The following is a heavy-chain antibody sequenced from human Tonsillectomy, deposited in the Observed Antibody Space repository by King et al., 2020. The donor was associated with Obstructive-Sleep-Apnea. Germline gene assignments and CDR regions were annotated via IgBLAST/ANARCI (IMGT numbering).Heavy chain of an antibody. CDR1: GFTFTYYS. V-gene: IGHV3-48*04. CDR2: ISSSSDTI. D-gene: IGHD3/OR15-3a*01. J-gene: IGHJ4*02. Sequence: VQLVESGGGLVQPGGSLRLSCAASGFTFTYYSMNWVRQAPGKGLEWVSYISSSSDTIYYADSVKGRFTISRDNAKNSLYLRMNSLRAEDTAVYYCARGDDFWTGYYDYWGQGTLVTVSS. CDR3: ARGDDFWTGYYDY.